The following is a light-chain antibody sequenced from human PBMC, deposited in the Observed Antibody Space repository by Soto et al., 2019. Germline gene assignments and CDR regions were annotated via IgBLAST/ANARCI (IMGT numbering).Light chain of an antibody. CDR2: GAS. Sequence: EIVMTQSPATLSVSPGERAALSCRASQSVSSNLAWYQQEPGQAPRLLIYGASTRATGIPARFSGSGSGTEFTLTISSLQSEDFAVYYCQQYNNWPRMFGQGTKVDIK. V-gene: IGKV3-15*01. CDR1: QSVSSN. J-gene: IGKJ1*01. CDR3: QQYNNWPRM.